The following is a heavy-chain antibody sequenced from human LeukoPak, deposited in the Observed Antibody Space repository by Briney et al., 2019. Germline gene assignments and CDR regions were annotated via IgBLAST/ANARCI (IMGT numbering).Heavy chain of an antibody. D-gene: IGHD3-10*01. J-gene: IGHJ3*02. Sequence: ASVKVSCKASGGTSSSYAINWVRQAPGQGLEWMGGIIPIFGTATYAQKFQGRVTITTDKSTSTAYMELSSLRSEDTAVYYCARRITMVAWAFDIWGQGTLVTVSS. CDR3: ARRITMVAWAFDI. CDR2: IIPIFGTA. CDR1: GGTSSSYA. V-gene: IGHV1-69*05.